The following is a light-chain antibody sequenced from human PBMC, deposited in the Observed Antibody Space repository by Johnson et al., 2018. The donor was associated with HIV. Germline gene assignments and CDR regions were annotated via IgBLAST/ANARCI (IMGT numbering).Light chain of an antibody. J-gene: IGLJ1*01. CDR2: DNN. Sequence: QLVLTQPPSVSAATGQKVTISCSGSSSNIGNNYVSWYQQLPGTVPKLLIYDNNKRPSGIPDRFSGSKSGTSATLGITGLQTGDEADYYCGTWDSGLGAVYVFGPGTNVTVL. CDR3: GTWDSGLGAVYV. V-gene: IGLV1-51*01. CDR1: SSNIGNNY.